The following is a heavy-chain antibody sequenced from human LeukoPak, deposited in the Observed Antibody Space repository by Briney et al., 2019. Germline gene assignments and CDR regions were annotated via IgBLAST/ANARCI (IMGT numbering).Heavy chain of an antibody. D-gene: IGHD4-17*01. Sequence: SETLSLTCTVSGYSISSGYFWSWIRQPPGKGLEWIGYIYYSGSTNYNPSLKSRVTISVDTSKNQFSLKLSSVTAADTAVYYCARIRGAKVDYWGQGTLVTVSS. CDR2: IYYSGST. CDR1: GYSISSGYF. CDR3: ARIRGAKVDY. J-gene: IGHJ4*02. V-gene: IGHV4-61*01.